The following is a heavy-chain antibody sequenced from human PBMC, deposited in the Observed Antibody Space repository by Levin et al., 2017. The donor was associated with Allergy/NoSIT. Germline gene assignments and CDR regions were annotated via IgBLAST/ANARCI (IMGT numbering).Heavy chain of an antibody. V-gene: IGHV4-39*01. CDR3: ARQPTVTPWPYYFDY. CDR1: GGSISSSSYY. D-gene: IGHD4-17*01. CDR2: IYYSGST. J-gene: IGHJ4*02. Sequence: SCTVSGGSISSSSYYWGWIRQPPGKGLEWIGSIYYSGSTYYNPSLKSRVTISVDTSKNQFSLKLSSVTAADTAVYYCARQPTVTPWPYYFDYWGQGTLVTVSS.